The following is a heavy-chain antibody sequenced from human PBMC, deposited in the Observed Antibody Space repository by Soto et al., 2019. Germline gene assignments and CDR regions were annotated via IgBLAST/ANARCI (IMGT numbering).Heavy chain of an antibody. CDR3: ARVSPFLTGPDY. J-gene: IGHJ4*02. CDR1: GYTFTSYY. D-gene: IGHD3-9*01. Sequence: ASVKVSCKASGYTFTSYYMHWVRQAPGQGLEWMGIINPSDGSTSYPQMFRGRVTMTRDTSTSTVYMELSSLRSEDTAVYYCARVSPFLTGPDYWGQGTLVTVSS. V-gene: IGHV1-46*03. CDR2: INPSDGST.